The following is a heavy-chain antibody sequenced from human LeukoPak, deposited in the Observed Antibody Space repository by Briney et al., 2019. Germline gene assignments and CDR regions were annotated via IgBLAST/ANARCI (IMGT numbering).Heavy chain of an antibody. CDR2: INPNTGGT. Sequence: ASVKVSCKTSGYIFTADYMHWVRQAPGQGLEWMGWINPNTGGTNYAQKFQGRATMTRDTSINTAYVELSRPRSDDTAVYYCARGAGGKFDFWGQGTLVTVSS. V-gene: IGHV1-2*02. D-gene: IGHD1-1*01. CDR3: ARGAGGKFDF. CDR1: GYIFTADY. J-gene: IGHJ4*02.